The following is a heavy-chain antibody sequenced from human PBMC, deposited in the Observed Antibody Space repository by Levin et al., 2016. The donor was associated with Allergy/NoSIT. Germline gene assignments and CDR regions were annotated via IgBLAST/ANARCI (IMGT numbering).Heavy chain of an antibody. D-gene: IGHD2-2*01. CDR3: ARGGDCSSTSCYLREGEDYYYYYYMDV. J-gene: IGHJ6*03. CDR2: INPNSGGT. Sequence: WVRQAPGQGLEWMGWINPNSGGTNYAQKFQGWVTMTRDTSISTAYMELSRLRSDDTAVYYCARGGDCSSTSCYLREGEDYYYYYYMDVWGKGTTVTVSS. V-gene: IGHV1-2*04.